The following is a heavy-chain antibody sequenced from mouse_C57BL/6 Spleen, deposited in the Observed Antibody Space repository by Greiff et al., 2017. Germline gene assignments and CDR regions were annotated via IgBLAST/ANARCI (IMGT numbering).Heavy chain of an antibody. J-gene: IGHJ4*01. CDR1: GYTFTSYW. V-gene: IGHV1-69*01. CDR2: IDPSDSYT. CDR3: ARGGITTVTVYYYAMDC. D-gene: IGHD1-1*01. Sequence: QVQLQQPGAELVMPGASVKLSCKASGYTFTSYWMHWVKQRPGQGLEWIGEIDPSDSYTNYNQKFKGKSTLTVDKSSSTAYMQLSSLTSEDSAVYYCARGGITTVTVYYYAMDCWGQGTSVTVSS.